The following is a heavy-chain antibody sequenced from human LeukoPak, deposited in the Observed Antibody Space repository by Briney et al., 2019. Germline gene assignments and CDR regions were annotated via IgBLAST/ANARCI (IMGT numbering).Heavy chain of an antibody. D-gene: IGHD3-10*01. CDR1: GYSFTSYW. V-gene: IGHV5-51*01. CDR2: IYPGDSD. Sequence: GESLKISCKGSGYSFTSYWIGWVRQMPGKGLEWMGIIYPGDSDSPSFQGQVTISADKSNSTAYLQWSSLKASDTAMYYCARLNRGVIIRPLDYWGQGTLVTVSS. CDR3: ARLNRGVIIRPLDY. J-gene: IGHJ4*02.